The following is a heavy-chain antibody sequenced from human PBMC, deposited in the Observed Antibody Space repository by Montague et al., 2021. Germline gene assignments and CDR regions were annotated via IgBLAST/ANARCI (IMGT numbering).Heavy chain of an antibody. V-gene: IGHV4-59*08. Sequence: SETLSLTCTVTGGSISEFYWSWIRQSPEKGLEWIGYIYDSGTTNYNPSLKSRVIMSADTSMNQFSLNLRSVTAADTAVYFCARRLGIRAPFDYWGQGTLVTVSS. CDR3: ARRLGIRAPFDY. CDR2: IYDSGTT. J-gene: IGHJ4*02. CDR1: GGSISEFY. D-gene: IGHD7-27*01.